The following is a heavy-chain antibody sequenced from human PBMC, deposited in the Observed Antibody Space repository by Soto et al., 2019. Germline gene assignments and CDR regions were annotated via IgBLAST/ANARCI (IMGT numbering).Heavy chain of an antibody. Sequence: TLSLTCTVSGGSISSYYWSWIRQPPGKGLEWIGYIYYSGSTYYNPSLKSRVTLSVDTSKNQFSVRLNSVTASDTAVYYCAPLSVSLSGPYGIHVWGQGTTVTVSS. J-gene: IGHJ6*02. CDR3: APLSVSLSGPYGIHV. V-gene: IGHV4-59*04. D-gene: IGHD2-15*01. CDR2: IYYSGST. CDR1: GGSISSYY.